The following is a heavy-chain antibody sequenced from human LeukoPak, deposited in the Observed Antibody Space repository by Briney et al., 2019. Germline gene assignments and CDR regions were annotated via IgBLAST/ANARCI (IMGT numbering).Heavy chain of an antibody. J-gene: IGHJ4*02. CDR1: GYRYSDYW. D-gene: IGHD6-19*01. CDR2: SYGGDSET. CDR3: ARTTTYSSGWYGAY. V-gene: IGHV5-51*01. Sequence: GESLKISCKGSGYRYSDYWIGWVRQMPGKGLEWMGISYGGDSETRYSPSLQGQVTISADKSINTAYLQWSRLKASDTAMYYCARTTTYSSGWYGAYWGQGTLVTVSS.